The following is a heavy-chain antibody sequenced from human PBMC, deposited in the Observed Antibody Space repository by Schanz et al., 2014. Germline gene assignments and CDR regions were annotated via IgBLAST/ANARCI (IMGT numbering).Heavy chain of an antibody. D-gene: IGHD2-15*01. V-gene: IGHV3-23*04. CDR2: ISASGGTT. Sequence: EVQLVQSGGGLVQPGGSLRLSCAASGFTFSAYAMTWVRQIPGKGLEWVSAISASGGTTYYADSVKGRFTISRDNSKNTLYLQMNSLRAEDTAVYYCAKTPREYCNYDNCPNWFDSWGQGTLVNVSS. CDR3: AKTPREYCNYDNCPNWFDS. J-gene: IGHJ5*01. CDR1: GFTFSAYA.